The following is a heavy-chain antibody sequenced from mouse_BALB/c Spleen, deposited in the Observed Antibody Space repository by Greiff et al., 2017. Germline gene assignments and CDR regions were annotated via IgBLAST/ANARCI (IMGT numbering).Heavy chain of an antibody. V-gene: IGHV1-31*01. Sequence: EVQLQQSGPELVKPGASVKISCKASGYSFTGNYMHWVKQSHVKSLEWIGRINPYNGATSYNQNFKDKASLTVDKSSSTAYMELHSLTSEDSAVYYCAGITSYYFDYWGQGTTLTVSS. CDR2: INPYNGAT. D-gene: IGHD2-4*01. J-gene: IGHJ2*01. CDR3: AGITSYYFDY. CDR1: GYSFTGNY.